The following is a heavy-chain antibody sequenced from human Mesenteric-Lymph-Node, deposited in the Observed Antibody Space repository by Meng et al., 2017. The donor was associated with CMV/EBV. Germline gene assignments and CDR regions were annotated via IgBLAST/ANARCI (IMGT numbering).Heavy chain of an antibody. V-gene: IGHV1-69*10. D-gene: IGHD3-3*01. Sequence: SVKVSCKASGGTFSSYAISWVRQAPGQGLEWMGGIIPILGIANYAQKFQGRVTITADKSTSTAYMELSSLRSEDTAVYYCARSDNFGVVDAFDIWGQGTMVTVSS. J-gene: IGHJ3*02. CDR3: ARSDNFGVVDAFDI. CDR2: IIPILGIA. CDR1: GGTFSSYA.